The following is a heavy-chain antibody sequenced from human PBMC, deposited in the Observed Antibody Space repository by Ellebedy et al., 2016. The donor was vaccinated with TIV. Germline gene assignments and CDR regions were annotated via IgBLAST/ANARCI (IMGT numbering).Heavy chain of an antibody. Sequence: GESLKISXAASGFTFSRYAMHWVRQAPGNGLEWVSVISYDGSKDYYEDSVKGRVTISRDNSKNTLYVQVNSLRAEDTAVYYCARDYYDSSGYTYYYYAMDVWGQGTTVTVSS. J-gene: IGHJ6*02. CDR2: ISYDGSKD. D-gene: IGHD3-22*01. CDR3: ARDYYDSSGYTYYYYAMDV. V-gene: IGHV3-30-3*01. CDR1: GFTFSRYA.